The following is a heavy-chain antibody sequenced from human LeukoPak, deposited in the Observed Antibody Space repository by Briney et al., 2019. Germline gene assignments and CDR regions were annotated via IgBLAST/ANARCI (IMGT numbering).Heavy chain of an antibody. D-gene: IGHD3-10*01. CDR3: ARRGCHNWFDP. CDR1: GGSISSYY. V-gene: IGHV4-4*09. J-gene: IGHJ5*02. CDR2: IYTSGST. Sequence: PSETLPLTCTVSGGSISSYYWSWLRQPPGKGLEWIGYIYTSGSTNYNPSLKSRVTISVDTSKNQFSLKLSSVTAADTAVYYCARRGCHNWFDPWGQGTLVTVSS.